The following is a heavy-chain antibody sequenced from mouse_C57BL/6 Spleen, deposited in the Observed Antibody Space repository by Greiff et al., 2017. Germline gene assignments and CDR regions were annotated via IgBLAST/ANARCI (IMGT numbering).Heavy chain of an antibody. V-gene: IGHV5-17*01. CDR1: GFTFSDYG. Sequence: EVKLVESGGGLVKPGGSLKLSCAASGFTFSDYGMHWVRQAPEKGLEWVAYISSGSGTIYYADTVKGRFTISRDNAKNTLFLQMTSLRSEDTAMYYCASYGSSYQSYFDYWGQGTTLTVSS. D-gene: IGHD1-1*01. CDR3: ASYGSSYQSYFDY. J-gene: IGHJ2*01. CDR2: ISSGSGTI.